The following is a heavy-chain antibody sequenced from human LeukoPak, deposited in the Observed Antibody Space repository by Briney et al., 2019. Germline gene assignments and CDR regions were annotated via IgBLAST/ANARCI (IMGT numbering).Heavy chain of an antibody. CDR2: ISGGGDGA. V-gene: IGHV3-23*01. Sequence: PGGSLRLSCAASGFTFNNCAMSWVPQAPGKGLEWVSTISGGGDGAFYADSVKGRFTISRDNSGNTMSLQMNGLRAEDTAVYFCAKTPQGYSAYYDYWGQGALVTVSS. CDR3: AKTPQGYSAYYDY. CDR1: GFTFNNCA. J-gene: IGHJ4*02. D-gene: IGHD5-12*01.